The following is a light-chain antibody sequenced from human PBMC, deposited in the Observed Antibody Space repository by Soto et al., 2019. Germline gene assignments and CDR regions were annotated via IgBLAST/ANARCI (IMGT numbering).Light chain of an antibody. Sequence: EIVLTQSPATLSLSPGERATLSCRASQSVSSYLAWYQQKPGQAPMLLIYDASSRATGIPARFSGSGYGTDFTLTISSLEPEDFAVYYCQQRSNWLTFGGGTKVEIK. CDR2: DAS. J-gene: IGKJ4*01. CDR1: QSVSSY. CDR3: QQRSNWLT. V-gene: IGKV3-11*01.